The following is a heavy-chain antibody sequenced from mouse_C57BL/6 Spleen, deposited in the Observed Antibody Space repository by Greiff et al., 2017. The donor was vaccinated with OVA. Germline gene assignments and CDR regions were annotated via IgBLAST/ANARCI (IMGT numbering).Heavy chain of an antibody. Sequence: QVQLQQSGPGLVQPSQSLSITCTASGFSLTSYGVHWVRQSPGKGLEWLGVIWSGGSTDYNAAFISRLSISKDNSKSQVFFKMNSLQADDTAIYYCARAFYDGYFFDYWGQGTTLTVSS. CDR1: GFSLTSYG. CDR3: ARAFYDGYFFDY. CDR2: IWSGGST. D-gene: IGHD2-3*01. V-gene: IGHV2-2*01. J-gene: IGHJ2*01.